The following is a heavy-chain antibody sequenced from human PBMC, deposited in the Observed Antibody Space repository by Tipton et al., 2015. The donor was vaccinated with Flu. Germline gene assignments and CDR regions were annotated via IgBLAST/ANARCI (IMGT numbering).Heavy chain of an antibody. D-gene: IGHD3-16*01. V-gene: IGHV4-59*12. CDR1: GGSISFYY. CDR3: ARDSEGDVGDHYNVPDV. Sequence: TLSLTCTVSGGSISFYYWSWVRQPPGKGLEWIGYVHNTGSTSYNPSLKNRLTISLDPSKNQFSLTLRSVTTADTAVYYCARDSEGDVGDHYNVPDVWGQGTAVTVSS. CDR2: VHNTGST. J-gene: IGHJ6*02.